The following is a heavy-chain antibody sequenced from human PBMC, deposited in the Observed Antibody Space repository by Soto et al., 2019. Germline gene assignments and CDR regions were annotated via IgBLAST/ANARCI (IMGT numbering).Heavy chain of an antibody. J-gene: IGHJ5*02. V-gene: IGHV1-69*13. D-gene: IGHD2-15*01. CDR1: GGTFSSYA. CDR3: ARGADRRYCSGGSCYSHWFDP. Sequence: ASVKVSCKASGGTFSSYAISWVRQAPGQGLEWMGGIIPIFGTANYAQKFQGRVTITADESTSTAYMELSSLRSEDTAVYYCARGADRRYCSGGSCYSHWFDPWGQGTLVTVSS. CDR2: IIPIFGTA.